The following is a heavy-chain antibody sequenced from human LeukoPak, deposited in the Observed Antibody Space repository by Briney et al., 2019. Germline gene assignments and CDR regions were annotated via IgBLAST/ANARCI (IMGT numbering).Heavy chain of an antibody. CDR1: GGSVSSGSYY. V-gene: IGHV4-61*01. J-gene: IGHJ4*02. CDR3: ARGRSSFFDY. D-gene: IGHD6-19*01. CDR2: IYYSGST. Sequence: SETLSLTCTVSGGSVSSGSYYWSWIRQPPGKGLEWIGYIYYSGSTNYNPSLKSRVTISVDTSKNQFSLKLSSVTAADTAVYYCARGRSSFFDYWGQGTLVTASS.